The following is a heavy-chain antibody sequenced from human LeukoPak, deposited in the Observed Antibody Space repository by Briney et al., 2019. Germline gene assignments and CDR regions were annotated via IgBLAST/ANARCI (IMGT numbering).Heavy chain of an antibody. D-gene: IGHD5-24*01. CDR3: ARGGLHDYGDY. V-gene: IGHV3-7*01. CDR1: GFIFSSFW. J-gene: IGHJ4*02. Sequence: AGGSLRLSCAASGFIFSSFWMSWVRQAPGKGLEWVANIKQDGSEKYYVDSVKGRFTISRDNAKNSLYLQMNSLRAEDTAVYYCARGGLHDYGDYWGQGTLVTVSS. CDR2: IKQDGSEK.